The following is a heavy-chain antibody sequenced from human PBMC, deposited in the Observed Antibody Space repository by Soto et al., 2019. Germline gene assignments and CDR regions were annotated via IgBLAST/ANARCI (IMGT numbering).Heavy chain of an antibody. J-gene: IGHJ6*03. D-gene: IGHD2-2*01. CDR2: MRSRANSYAT. CDR3: ARLGDCSSTSCLDDYYYMDV. V-gene: IGHV3-73*01. CDR1: GFTFSGAA. Sequence: PGGSLRLSCAASGFTFSGAAMHWVRQASGKGLEWLGRMRSRANSYATAYAASFQGQVTISADKSIGTAYLQWSSLKASDTAMYYCARLGDCSSTSCLDDYYYMDVWGKGTTVTVSS.